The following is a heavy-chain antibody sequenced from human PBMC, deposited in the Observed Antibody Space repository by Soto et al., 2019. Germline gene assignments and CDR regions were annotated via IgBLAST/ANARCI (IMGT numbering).Heavy chain of an antibody. Sequence: PXGSLRLSCAASGFTFSSYAMSWVRQAPGKGLEWVSAISGSGGSTYYADSVKGRFTISRDNSKNTLYLQMNSLRAEDTAVYYCAKTQAVGPWYFDSWGQGTLVTVSS. CDR1: GFTFSSYA. CDR2: ISGSGGST. D-gene: IGHD6-19*01. V-gene: IGHV3-23*01. J-gene: IGHJ4*02. CDR3: AKTQAVGPWYFDS.